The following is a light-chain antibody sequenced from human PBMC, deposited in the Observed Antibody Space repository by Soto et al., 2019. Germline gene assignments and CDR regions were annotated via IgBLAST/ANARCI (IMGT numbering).Light chain of an antibody. CDR2: EVS. J-gene: IGLJ2*01. Sequence: QSALTQPPSASGSPGQSVTIPCTGTSSDVGGYNCVSLYQQHPGKVPKLMIYEVSKRPSGVPDRFSGSKSGNTAPLTVSGLQAADEADYYCSSYAGSNTVVFVGGTKLTVL. V-gene: IGLV2-8*01. CDR3: SSYAGSNTVV. CDR1: SSDVGGYNC.